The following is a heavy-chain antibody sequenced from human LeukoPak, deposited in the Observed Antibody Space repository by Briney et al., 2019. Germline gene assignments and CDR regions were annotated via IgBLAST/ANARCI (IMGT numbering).Heavy chain of an antibody. CDR1: GFTFSSYG. Sequence: GGSLRLSCAASGFTFSSYGMHWVRQAPGKGLEWVAVIWYDGSNKYYADSVKGRFTISRDNSKNTLYLQVNSLRAEDTAVYYCARDRRGGNSYFDYWGQGTLVTVSS. D-gene: IGHD5-18*01. V-gene: IGHV3-33*01. CDR3: ARDRRGGNSYFDY. CDR2: IWYDGSNK. J-gene: IGHJ4*02.